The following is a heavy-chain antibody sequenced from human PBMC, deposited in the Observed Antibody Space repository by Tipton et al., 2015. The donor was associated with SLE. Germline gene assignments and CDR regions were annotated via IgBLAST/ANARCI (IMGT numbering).Heavy chain of an antibody. CDR1: GGSISSSSYY. J-gene: IGHJ4*02. CDR2: IYYSGST. V-gene: IGHV4-39*07. Sequence: TLSLTCTVSGGSISSSSYYWGWIRQPPGKGLEWIGSIYYSGSTYYNPSLKSRVTISVDTSKNQFSLKLSPVTAADTAVYYCARVPDCSSTSCPFDYWGQGTLVTVSS. CDR3: ARVPDCSSTSCPFDY. D-gene: IGHD2-2*01.